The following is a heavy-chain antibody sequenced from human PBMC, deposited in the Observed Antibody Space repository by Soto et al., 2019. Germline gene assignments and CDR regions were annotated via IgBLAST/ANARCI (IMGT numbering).Heavy chain of an antibody. J-gene: IGHJ4*02. CDR2: IYYSGST. V-gene: IGHV4-59*01. CDR1: GASLSSYY. D-gene: IGHD1-26*01. CDR3: ARRGLVGATTFDF. Sequence: SETLSLTCVVSGASLSSYYWSWIRQPPGKGLEWIGYIYYSGSTNYNPSLKSRVTISVDTSKNQFSLKLSSVTAADTAVYYCARRGLVGATTFDFWGQGTLVTFSS.